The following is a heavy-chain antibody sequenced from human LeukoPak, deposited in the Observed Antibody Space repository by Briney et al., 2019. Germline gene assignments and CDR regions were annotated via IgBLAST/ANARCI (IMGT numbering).Heavy chain of an antibody. Sequence: GASVNVCCKASGYTFTIYGIGWVRQAPGQGLEWVGWISAYNANTNYAPKLQGRVTMTTAPSTSTAYMELRSLRSDDTAVYYCAIPGAYGSGTYGYWGQGTLVTVSS. CDR1: GYTFTIYG. V-gene: IGHV1-18*01. J-gene: IGHJ4*01. CDR2: ISAYNANT. D-gene: IGHD3-10*01. CDR3: AIPGAYGSGTYGY.